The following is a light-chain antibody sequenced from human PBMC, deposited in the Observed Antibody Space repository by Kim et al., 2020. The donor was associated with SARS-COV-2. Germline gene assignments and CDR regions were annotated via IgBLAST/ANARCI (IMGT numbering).Light chain of an antibody. CDR3: SSYTITSTVI. Sequence: GKSIPISCTGTSSDVGAFDAVSWYQQHPGKAPKLTIYDVSKRPSGVSTRFSGSKSGDTASLTISGLQAEDEADYYCSSYTITSTVIFGGGTQLTVL. CDR1: SSDVGAFDA. CDR2: DVS. V-gene: IGLV2-14*04. J-gene: IGLJ2*01.